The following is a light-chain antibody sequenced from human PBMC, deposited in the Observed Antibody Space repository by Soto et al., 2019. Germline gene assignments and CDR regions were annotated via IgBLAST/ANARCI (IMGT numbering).Light chain of an antibody. CDR2: GAS. J-gene: IGKJ5*01. CDR3: QQSYSTPIS. V-gene: IGKV3-15*01. CDR1: QSVSGN. Sequence: IVLTQSPGTLSLSPGERATRPCRASQSVSGNLAWYQQKPGQAPRLLIYGASTRATGIPARFSGSGSGTEFTLTISSLQPEDFATYYCQQSYSTPISFGQGTRLEIK.